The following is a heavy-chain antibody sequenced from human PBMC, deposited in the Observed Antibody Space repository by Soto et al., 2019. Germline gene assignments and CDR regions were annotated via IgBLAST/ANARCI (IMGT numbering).Heavy chain of an antibody. CDR1: GYTFTSYD. D-gene: IGHD6-25*01. CDR2: INPSGGSA. Sequence: ASVKVSCKASGYTFTSYDINWVRQAPGQRLEWMGIINPSGGSANYAREFQGRVTMTRDTSTSTVYMELSSLRSEDTAVYYCAREAAVGYYYMDVWGKGTPVTVSS. J-gene: IGHJ6*03. V-gene: IGHV1-46*03. CDR3: AREAAVGYYYMDV.